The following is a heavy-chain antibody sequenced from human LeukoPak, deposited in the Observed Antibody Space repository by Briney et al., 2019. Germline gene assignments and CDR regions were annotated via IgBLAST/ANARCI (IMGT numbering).Heavy chain of an antibody. Sequence: ASVKVSCKASGGTFSSYAISWVRQAPGQGLEWMGGIIPIFGTANYAQKFQGRVTITADESTSTAYMELSSLRSEDTAVYYCAGGPSTVTTDYYYYMDVWGKGTTVTISS. CDR2: IIPIFGTA. J-gene: IGHJ6*03. CDR1: GGTFSSYA. D-gene: IGHD4-17*01. V-gene: IGHV1-69*13. CDR3: AGGPSTVTTDYYYYMDV.